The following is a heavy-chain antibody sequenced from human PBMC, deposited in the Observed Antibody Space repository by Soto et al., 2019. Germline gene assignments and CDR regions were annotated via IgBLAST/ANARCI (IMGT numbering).Heavy chain of an antibody. D-gene: IGHD5-12*01. Sequence: ASLKVSCKASGYTFTSYYMHWVRQAPGQGLEWMGIINPSGGSTSYAQKFQGRVTMTRDTSTSTVYMELSSLRSEDTAVYYCATQLRDGYNYGPFDYWGQGTLVTVSS. J-gene: IGHJ4*02. CDR1: GYTFTSYY. CDR3: ATQLRDGYNYGPFDY. V-gene: IGHV1-46*01. CDR2: INPSGGST.